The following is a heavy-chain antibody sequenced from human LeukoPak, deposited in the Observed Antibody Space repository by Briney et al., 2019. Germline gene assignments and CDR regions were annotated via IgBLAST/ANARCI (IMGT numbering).Heavy chain of an antibody. V-gene: IGHV1-69*01. CDR2: IIPIFGTA. CDR1: GGTFSSYA. J-gene: IGHJ4*02. CDR3: ASEYYGDYLGRYDY. D-gene: IGHD4-17*01. Sequence: GASVKVSCKASGGTFSSYAISWVRQAPGQGLEWMGGIIPIFGTANYAQKFQGRVTITADESTSTAYMELSSLRSEDTAVYYCASEYYGDYLGRYDYWGQGTLVTVSS.